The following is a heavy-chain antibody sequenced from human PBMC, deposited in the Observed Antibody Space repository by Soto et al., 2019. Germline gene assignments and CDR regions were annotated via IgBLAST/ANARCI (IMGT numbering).Heavy chain of an antibody. CDR1: GYTFTGYY. J-gene: IGHJ6*02. D-gene: IGHD2-15*01. Sequence: VKVSCKASGYTFTGYYMHWVRQTPGQGLEWMGWINPNSGGTNYAQKFQGRVTMTRDTSISTAYMELSRLRSDDTAVYYCARAKGGVVAAPYYYGMDFWGQGTTVTVS. V-gene: IGHV1-2*02. CDR3: ARAKGGVVAAPYYYGMDF. CDR2: INPNSGGT.